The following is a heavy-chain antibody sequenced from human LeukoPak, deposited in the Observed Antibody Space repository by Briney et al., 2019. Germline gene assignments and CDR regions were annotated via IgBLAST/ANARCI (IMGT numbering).Heavy chain of an antibody. D-gene: IGHD3-10*01. CDR3: AKDGSLWFGELSYYWPY. CDR1: GFTVSSNY. CDR2: IYSGGST. J-gene: IGHJ4*02. V-gene: IGHV3-53*01. Sequence: GGSLRLSCAASGFTVSSNYMSWVRQAPGKGLEWVSVIYSGGSTYYADSVKGRFTISRDNSKNTLYLQMNSLRAEDTAVYYCAKDGSLWFGELSYYWPYWGQGTLVTVSS.